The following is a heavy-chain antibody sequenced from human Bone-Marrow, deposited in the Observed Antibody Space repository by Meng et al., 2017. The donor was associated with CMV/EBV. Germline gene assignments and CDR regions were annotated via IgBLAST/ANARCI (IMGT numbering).Heavy chain of an antibody. CDR3: ARGLPGEYYFQH. CDR2: INPNSGGT. D-gene: IGHD6-6*01. CDR1: GYTFTGYY. V-gene: IGHV1-2*02. J-gene: IGHJ1*01. Sequence: ASVKVSCKASGYTFTGYYMHWVRQAPGQGLEWMGWINPNSGGTNYAQKFQGRVTMTRDTSISTAYMELSRLRPDDTAVYYCARGLPGEYYFQHWGQGTLVTVSS.